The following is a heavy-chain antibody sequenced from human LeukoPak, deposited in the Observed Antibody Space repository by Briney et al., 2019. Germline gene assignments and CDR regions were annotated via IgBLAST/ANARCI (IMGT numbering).Heavy chain of an antibody. V-gene: IGHV3-15*01. CDR2: IKSKTDGGTT. J-gene: IGHJ4*02. CDR3: TTSSYGDYLFDY. CDR1: GFTFSNAW. D-gene: IGHD4-17*01. Sequence: GGSLRLSCAASGFTFSNAWMSWVRQAPGKGLEWVGRIKSKTDGGTTDYAAPVKGRFTISRDDSKNTLYLQMNSLKTEDTAVYYCTTSSYGDYLFDYWGQGTLVTVSS.